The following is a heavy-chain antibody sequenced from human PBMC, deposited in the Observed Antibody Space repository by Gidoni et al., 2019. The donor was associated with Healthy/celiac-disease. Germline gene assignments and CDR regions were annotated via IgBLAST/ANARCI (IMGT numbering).Heavy chain of an antibody. J-gene: IGHJ6*03. CDR3: ARDLGQYYYYYYMDV. CDR2: IIPILGIA. Sequence: QVQLVQSGAEVKKPGSSVKVSCKASGGTFSIYAISWVRQAPGQGLEWMGRIIPILGIANYAQKFQGRVTITADKSTSTAYMELSSLRSEDTAVYYCARDLGQYYYYYYMDVWDKGTTVTVSS. CDR1: GGTFSIYA. V-gene: IGHV1-69*09. D-gene: IGHD7-27*01.